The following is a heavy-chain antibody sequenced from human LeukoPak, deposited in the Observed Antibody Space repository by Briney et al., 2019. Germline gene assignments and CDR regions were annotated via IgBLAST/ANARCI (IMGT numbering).Heavy chain of an antibody. Sequence: GGSLRLSCAASGFTVSSNYMSWVRQAPGKGLEWVSVIYSGGSTYYADSVKGRFTISRHNSKNTLYLQMNSLRAEDTAVYYCARGLVVVPTGIMDVWGQGTTVTVSS. CDR3: ARGLVVVPTGIMDV. J-gene: IGHJ6*02. CDR1: GFTVSSNY. V-gene: IGHV3-53*04. CDR2: IYSGGST. D-gene: IGHD2-2*01.